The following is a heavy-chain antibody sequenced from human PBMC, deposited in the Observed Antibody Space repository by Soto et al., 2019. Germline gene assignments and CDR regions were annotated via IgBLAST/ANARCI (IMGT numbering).Heavy chain of an antibody. CDR3: ARDDYYDSSGPRKGAFDI. CDR2: INPNSGGT. J-gene: IGHJ3*02. CDR1: GYTFTCYY. D-gene: IGHD3-22*01. V-gene: IGHV1-2*04. Sequence: ASVKVSCKASGYTFTCYYMHWVRQAPGQGLEWMGWINPNSGGTNYAQKFQGWVTMTRDTSISTAYMELSRLRSDDTAVYYCARDDYYDSSGPRKGAFDIWGQGTMVTVSS.